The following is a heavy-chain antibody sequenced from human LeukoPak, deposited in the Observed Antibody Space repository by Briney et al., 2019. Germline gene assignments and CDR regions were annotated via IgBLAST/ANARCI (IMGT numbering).Heavy chain of an antibody. CDR1: GFIVSSNY. D-gene: IGHD3-10*01. V-gene: IGHV3-53*01. J-gene: IGHJ6*03. Sequence: GGSLRLSCAASGFIVSSNYMSWVRQAPGKGLELVSVIYDGDSTYYADSVKGRFTISRDNSKNTLFLQMNSLRAEDTAVYYCARVHSSGSSYYMDVWGKGTTVTVSS. CDR2: IYDGDST. CDR3: ARVHSSGSSYYMDV.